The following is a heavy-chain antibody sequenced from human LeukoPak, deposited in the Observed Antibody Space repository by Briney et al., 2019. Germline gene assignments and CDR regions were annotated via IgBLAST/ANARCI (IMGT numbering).Heavy chain of an antibody. D-gene: IGHD4-17*01. J-gene: IGHJ5*02. CDR2: MNPNSGNT. CDR3: ARGRYTVNWFDP. Sequence: ASVKVSCKASGYTFTSYDINWVRQATGQGLEWMGWMNPNSGNTGYAQKFQGRVTMTRNTSISTAYMELSSLRSEDTAVYYCARGRYTVNWFDPWGQGTLVTVSS. CDR1: GYTFTSYD. V-gene: IGHV1-8*01.